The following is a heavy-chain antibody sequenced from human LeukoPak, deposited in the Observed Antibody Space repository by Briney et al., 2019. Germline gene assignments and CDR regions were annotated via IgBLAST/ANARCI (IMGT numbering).Heavy chain of an antibody. V-gene: IGHV3-30*02. CDR2: IRYDGSNK. D-gene: IGHD6-6*01. J-gene: IGHJ4*02. Sequence: GGSLRLSCADSGFTFSSYGMHWVRQAPGKGLEWVAFIRYDGSNKYYADSVKGRFTISRDNTKNTLYLQMNSLRAEDTAVYYCAKGGSSSQYYFDYWGQGTLVTVSS. CDR1: GFTFSSYG. CDR3: AKGGSSSQYYFDY.